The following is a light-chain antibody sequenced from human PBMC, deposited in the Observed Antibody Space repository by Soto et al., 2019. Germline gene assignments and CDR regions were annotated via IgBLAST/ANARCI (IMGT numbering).Light chain of an antibody. J-gene: IGKJ2*01. V-gene: IGKV1-5*01. CDR3: IQYDPHSP. Sequence: DIQMTQSPSTLSASVGDSVTITCRASQSINSLVAWYQQHPGKAPKLLIHDASSLENGVPSRFSGSGSGTGFTLTITSLQPDDFATYYRIQYDPHSPFGPGTQLEI. CDR1: QSINSL. CDR2: DAS.